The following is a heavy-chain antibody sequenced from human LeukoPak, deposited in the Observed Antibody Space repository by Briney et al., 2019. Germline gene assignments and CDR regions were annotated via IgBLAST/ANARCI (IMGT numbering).Heavy chain of an antibody. CDR2: INTDGTTT. CDR1: GFSFSNSW. Sequence: LPGGSLRLSCAASGFSFSNSWMHWVRQLPGEGLVWVSRINTDGTTTSYADSVRGRFIISRDNARNTLYLQMNSLTAEDTAVYYCALPQQGGTTRSHGLDVWGQGTTVTVSS. D-gene: IGHD2-2*01. J-gene: IGHJ6*02. CDR3: ALPQQGGTTRSHGLDV. V-gene: IGHV3-74*01.